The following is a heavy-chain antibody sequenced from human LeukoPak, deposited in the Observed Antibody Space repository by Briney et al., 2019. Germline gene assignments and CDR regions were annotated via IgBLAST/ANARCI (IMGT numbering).Heavy chain of an antibody. V-gene: IGHV1-18*04. CDR1: GSTFTGHY. Sequence: ASVKVSCKASGSTFTGHYMHWVRQAPGQGLEWMGWINPNSGNTNYAQKLQGRVTMTTDTSTSTAYMELRSLRSDDTAVYYCARTHYDILTGEANWFDPWGQGTLVAVSS. J-gene: IGHJ5*02. CDR2: INPNSGNT. CDR3: ARTHYDILTGEANWFDP. D-gene: IGHD3-9*01.